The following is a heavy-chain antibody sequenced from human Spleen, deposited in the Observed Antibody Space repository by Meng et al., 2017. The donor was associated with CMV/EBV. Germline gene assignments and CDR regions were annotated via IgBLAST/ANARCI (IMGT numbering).Heavy chain of an antibody. CDR3: ASCVCGYCSTTTCAGGSAFDI. Sequence: YGSSWVRQAPGQGLEWMGWINTYEGNTNYGHKLQGRVTMDIYTPTSTAYMELRNLRSDDTAVYYCASCVCGYCSTTTCAGGSAFDIWGQGPMVTVSS. V-gene: IGHV1-18*01. CDR1: YG. D-gene: IGHD2-2*01. J-gene: IGHJ3*02. CDR2: INTYEGNT.